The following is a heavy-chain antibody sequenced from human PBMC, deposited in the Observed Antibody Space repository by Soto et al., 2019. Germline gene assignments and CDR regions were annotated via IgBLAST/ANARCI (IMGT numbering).Heavy chain of an antibody. Sequence: LRLSCAASGFTFSDYYMSWIRQAPGKGLEWVSYISSASDVIYYADSVKGRFTISRDNAKKSLYLQMNSLRAEDTAVYYCARDLGDYDSSGYFDYWGQGTLVTVSS. CDR3: ARDLGDYDSSGYFDY. J-gene: IGHJ4*02. CDR1: GFTFSDYY. V-gene: IGHV3-11*01. CDR2: ISSASDVI. D-gene: IGHD3-22*01.